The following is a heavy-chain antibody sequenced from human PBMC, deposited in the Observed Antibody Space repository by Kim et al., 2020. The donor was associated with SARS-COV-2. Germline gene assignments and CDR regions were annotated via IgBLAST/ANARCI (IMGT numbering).Heavy chain of an antibody. J-gene: IGHJ4*02. CDR1: GGSFSGYY. Sequence: SETLSLTCAVYGGSFSGYYCSWIRQPPGKGLEWIGEINHSGSTNYNPSLKSRGTISVDTSKNQFSLKLSSVTAAATAVYYCARGRIPDYSNYGGHILNDEWGQGTPVTGSS. V-gene: IGHV4-34*01. CDR2: INHSGST. CDR3: ARGRIPDYSNYGGHILNDE. D-gene: IGHD4-4*01.